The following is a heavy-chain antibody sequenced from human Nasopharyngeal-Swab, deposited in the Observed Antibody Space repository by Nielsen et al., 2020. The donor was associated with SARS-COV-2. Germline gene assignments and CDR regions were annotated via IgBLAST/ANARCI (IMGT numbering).Heavy chain of an antibody. CDR3: ARRAEGRGYVLPNYYYMDV. J-gene: IGHJ6*03. V-gene: IGHV1-69*13. CDR1: GGTFRGYA. CDR2: IIPILGTA. Sequence: SVNVSCKVSGGTFRGYAINWVRQAPGQGLEWMGGIIPILGTAKHAQKFQGTATITADESTSTASLELSGLRSEDTAVYYCARRAEGRGYVLPNYYYMDVWGKGTTITVSS. D-gene: IGHD3-16*01.